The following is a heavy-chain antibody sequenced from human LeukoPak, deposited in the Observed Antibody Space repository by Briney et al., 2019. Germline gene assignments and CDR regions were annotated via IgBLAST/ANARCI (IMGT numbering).Heavy chain of an antibody. J-gene: IGHJ4*02. D-gene: IGHD2-8*01. CDR3: ATWMVYAKVDY. V-gene: IGHV4-34*01. Sequence: PSETLSLTCAVYGGSFSSYYWSWIRQPPGKGLEWIGEINHSGSTNYNPSLKSRLTISVGTSKNQFSLRLSSVTAADTAVYYCATWMVYAKVDYWGQGTLVTVSS. CDR1: GGSFSSYY. CDR2: INHSGST.